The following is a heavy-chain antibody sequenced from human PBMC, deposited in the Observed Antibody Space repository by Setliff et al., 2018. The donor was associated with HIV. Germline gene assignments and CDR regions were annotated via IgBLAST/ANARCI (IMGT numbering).Heavy chain of an antibody. Sequence: ASVKVSCKASGYTFINYYIHWVRQAPGQGLEWMAIIDPSGESTSYAQKFQGRVTMTMDTSTSTAHMELRSLTSDDTAVYYCARLSCTDGNCFPYNWFDPWGQGTLVTVSS. CDR1: GYTFINYY. CDR3: ARLSCTDGNCFPYNWFDP. V-gene: IGHV1-46*01. J-gene: IGHJ5*02. CDR2: IDPSGEST. D-gene: IGHD2-15*01.